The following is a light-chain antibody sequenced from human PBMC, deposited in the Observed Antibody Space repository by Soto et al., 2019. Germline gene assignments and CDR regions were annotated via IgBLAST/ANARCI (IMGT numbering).Light chain of an antibody. CDR3: QQYGSSPMYT. J-gene: IGKJ2*01. CDR2: GAS. CDR1: QSVSSTY. V-gene: IGKV3-20*01. Sequence: EIVLTQSPGTLSLSPGERATLSCRASQSVSSTYLAWYQQKPGQAPRLVIYGASSRSTGIPDRFSGSGSGTDFTLTISRLEPEDFAVYYCQQYGSSPMYTFGQGTQLEIK.